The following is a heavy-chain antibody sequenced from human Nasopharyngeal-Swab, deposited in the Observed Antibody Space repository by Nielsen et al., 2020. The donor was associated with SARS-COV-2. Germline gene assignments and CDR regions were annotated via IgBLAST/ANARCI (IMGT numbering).Heavy chain of an antibody. CDR1: GGSISSGGYY. D-gene: IGHD6-13*01. Sequence: SETLSLTCTVSGGSISSGGYYWSWIRQHPGKGLEWIGYIYYSGSTYYNPSLKSRVTISVDKSKNHLSLKLSSVTAADTAVYYCARGTEVPAGRGYTWLDPWGQGTLVTVSS. CDR2: IYYSGST. V-gene: IGHV4-31*09. J-gene: IGHJ5*02. CDR3: ARGTEVPAGRGYTWLDP.